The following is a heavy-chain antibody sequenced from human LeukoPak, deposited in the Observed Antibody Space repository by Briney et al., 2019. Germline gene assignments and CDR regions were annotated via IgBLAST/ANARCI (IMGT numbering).Heavy chain of an antibody. CDR3: ARDSSGWYGPSLTFDY. V-gene: IGHV4-34*01. D-gene: IGHD6-19*01. CDR1: GGSFSGYY. CDR2: INHSGGT. Sequence: PSETLSLTCAVYGGSFSGYYWSWIRQPPGKGLEWIGEINHSGGTNYNPSLKSRVTISVDTSKNQFSLKLSSVTAADTAVYYCARDSSGWYGPSLTFDYWGQGTLVTVSS. J-gene: IGHJ4*02.